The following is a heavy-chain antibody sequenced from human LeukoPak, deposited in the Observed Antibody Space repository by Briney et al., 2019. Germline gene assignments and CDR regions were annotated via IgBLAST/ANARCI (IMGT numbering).Heavy chain of an antibody. V-gene: IGHV3-20*04. CDR3: ARCLPPDPDRLLPDY. CDR1: GFTFDDYG. Sequence: GSLRLSCAASGFTFDDYGMGWVRQAPGKGLEWVSGINWNGGSTGYADSVKGRFTISRDNAKNSLYLQMNSLRAEDTALYYCARCLPPDPDRLLPDYWGQGTLVTVSS. CDR2: INWNGGST. J-gene: IGHJ4*02. D-gene: IGHD1-14*01.